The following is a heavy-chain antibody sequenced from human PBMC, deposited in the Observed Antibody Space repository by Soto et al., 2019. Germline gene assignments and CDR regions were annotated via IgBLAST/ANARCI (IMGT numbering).Heavy chain of an antibody. CDR2: IWYDGSNK. V-gene: IGHV3-33*01. J-gene: IGHJ6*02. CDR3: ARDGQSLAPYALDV. Sequence: QVQVVESGGGVVQPGWSLRLSCTASGFTFSGHAMHWVRQPPGKGLEWVAQIWYDGSNKYYADSVKGRFTISRDNSKNTLYVQMDSLRVEDTAVYYCARDGQSLAPYALDVWGQGTSVTVSS. CDR1: GFTFSGHA. D-gene: IGHD6-19*01.